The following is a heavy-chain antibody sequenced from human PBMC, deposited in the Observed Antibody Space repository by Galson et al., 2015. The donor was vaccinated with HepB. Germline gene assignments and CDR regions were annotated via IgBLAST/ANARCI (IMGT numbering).Heavy chain of an antibody. V-gene: IGHV1-3*01. CDR3: ARGGSKLDDFWSGYNDY. J-gene: IGHJ4*02. D-gene: IGHD3-3*01. CDR1: GYTFTSYA. Sequence: SVKVSCKASGYTFTSYAMHWVRQAPGQRLEWMGWINAGNGNTKYSQKFQGRVTITRDTSASTAYMELSGLRSEDTAVYYCARGGSKLDDFWSGYNDYWGQGALVTVSS. CDR2: INAGNGNT.